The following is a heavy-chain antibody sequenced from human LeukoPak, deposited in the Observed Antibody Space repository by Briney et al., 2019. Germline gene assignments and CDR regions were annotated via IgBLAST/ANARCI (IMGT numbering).Heavy chain of an antibody. Sequence: KSSETLSLTCTVSGGSISSSSYYWGWIRQPPGKGLEWIGSIYYSGSTYYNPSLKSRVTISVDTSKNQFSLKLSSVTAADTAVYYCARGVTGGWYGDFQHWGQGTLVTVSS. CDR3: ARGVTGGWYGDFQH. CDR1: GGSISSSSYY. CDR2: IYYSGST. V-gene: IGHV4-39*07. D-gene: IGHD6-19*01. J-gene: IGHJ1*01.